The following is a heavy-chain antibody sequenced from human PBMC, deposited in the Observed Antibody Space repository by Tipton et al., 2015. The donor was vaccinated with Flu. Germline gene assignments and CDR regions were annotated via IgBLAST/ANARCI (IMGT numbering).Heavy chain of an antibody. CDR3: ARRWGATIYWYFDL. CDR2: IHRSGNT. CDR1: GDSIGSDYY. D-gene: IGHD1-26*01. V-gene: IGHV4-38-2*01. J-gene: IGHJ2*01. Sequence: TLSLTCSVSGDSIGSDYYWGWIRQPPGKGLEWLGNIHRSGNTYYNPSLKSRVTISVDTSKNQFSLKLSSVTAADTAVYYCARRWGATIYWYFDLWGRGTLVTVSS.